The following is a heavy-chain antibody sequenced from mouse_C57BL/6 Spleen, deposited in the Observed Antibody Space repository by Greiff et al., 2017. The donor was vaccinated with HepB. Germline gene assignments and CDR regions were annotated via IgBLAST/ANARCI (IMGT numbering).Heavy chain of an antibody. CDR3: ARGYDYDYFDY. Sequence: VQLQQPGAELVMPGASVKLSCKASGYTFTSYWMHWVKQRPGQGLEWIGEIDPTDSYTNYNQKFKGKSTLTVDKSPSTAYMQLSSLTSEDSAVYYCARGYDYDYFDYWGQGTTLTVSS. D-gene: IGHD2-4*01. CDR1: GYTFTSYW. V-gene: IGHV1-69*01. J-gene: IGHJ2*01. CDR2: IDPTDSYT.